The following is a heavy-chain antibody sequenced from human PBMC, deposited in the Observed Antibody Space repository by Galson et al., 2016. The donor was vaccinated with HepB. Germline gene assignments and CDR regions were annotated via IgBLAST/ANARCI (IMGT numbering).Heavy chain of an antibody. V-gene: IGHV4-61*01. Sequence: SETLSLTCSVSGGSVNTETYQWNWVRQPPGKGLEWIGYIYSRGSTDNNPSLNNRVTLSVDTSQNQFSLRLASVTAAAPAVYYCERVRVIPSRPFDFWGQGTLATVSS. CDR3: ERVRVIPSRPFDF. CDR2: IYSRGST. CDR1: GGSVNTETYQ. D-gene: IGHD6-6*01. J-gene: IGHJ4*02.